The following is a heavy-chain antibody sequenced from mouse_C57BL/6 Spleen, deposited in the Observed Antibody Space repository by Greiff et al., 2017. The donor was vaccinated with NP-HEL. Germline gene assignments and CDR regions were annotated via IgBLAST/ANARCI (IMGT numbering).Heavy chain of an antibody. J-gene: IGHJ2*01. V-gene: IGHV1-82*01. CDR3: ARRGPYYFDY. Sequence: QVQLQQSGPELVKPGASVKISCKASGYAFSSSWMNWVKQRPGKGLEWIGRIYPGDGDTNYNGKFKGKATLTADKSSSTAYMQLSSLTSEDSAVYFCARRGPYYFDYWGQDTTLTVSS. CDR1: GYAFSSSW. CDR2: IYPGDGDT.